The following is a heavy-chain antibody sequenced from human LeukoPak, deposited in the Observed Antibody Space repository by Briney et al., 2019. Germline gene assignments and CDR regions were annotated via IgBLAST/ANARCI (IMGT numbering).Heavy chain of an antibody. CDR2: IHYSGST. CDR1: GGSISSYY. D-gene: IGHD6-13*01. V-gene: IGHV4-59*01. J-gene: IGHJ4*02. CDR3: ARDNRYSSSWFHDY. Sequence: SETLSLTCTVSGGSISSYYWSLIRQPPGKGLEWIGYIHYSGSTNYNPSLKSRVTISVDMSKNQFSLKLSSVTAADTAVYYCARDNRYSSSWFHDYWGQGTLVTVSS.